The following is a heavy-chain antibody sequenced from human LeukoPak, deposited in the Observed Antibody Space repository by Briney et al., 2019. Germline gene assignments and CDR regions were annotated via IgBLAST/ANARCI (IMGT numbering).Heavy chain of an antibody. CDR1: GFTFSGFS. V-gene: IGHV3-48*01. Sequence: GGSLRLSCTASGFTFSGFSMHWVRQAPGKGLEWLSYISTSSRSTYYADSVKGRFTISRDNAKSTLFLDMHSLRPGDSAVYYCARSAVRGVACDYWGQGTLLTVSS. J-gene: IGHJ4*02. CDR3: ARSAVRGVACDY. CDR2: ISTSSRST. D-gene: IGHD3-10*01.